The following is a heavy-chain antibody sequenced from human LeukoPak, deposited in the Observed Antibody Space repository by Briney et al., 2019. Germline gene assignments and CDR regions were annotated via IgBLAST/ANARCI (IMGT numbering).Heavy chain of an antibody. D-gene: IGHD5-24*01. J-gene: IGHJ1*01. CDR3: ARDYKYACDK. Sequence: SGASLRLSCAASGFTFSDYSTNWVRQASRKVLEWVSFIGVDSGNTNYADSVEGRFTISGDKAKNSLYLQMNSMSFEDTAVYYCARDYKYACDKWGEGTLVTVSS. V-gene: IGHV3-48*01. CDR2: IGVDSGNT. CDR1: GFTFSDYS.